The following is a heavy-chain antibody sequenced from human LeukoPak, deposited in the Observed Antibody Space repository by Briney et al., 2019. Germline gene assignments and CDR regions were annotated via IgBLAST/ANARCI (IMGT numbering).Heavy chain of an antibody. Sequence: KSSETLSLTCTVSGGSISSYYWSWIRQPPGKGLEWIGYIYYSGCTNYNPSLKSRVTISVDTSKNQYSLKLSSVTAADTAVYYCARGIAVAGTYDYWGQGTLVTVSS. D-gene: IGHD6-19*01. CDR1: GGSISSYY. J-gene: IGHJ4*02. V-gene: IGHV4-59*01. CDR2: IYYSGCT. CDR3: ARGIAVAGTYDY.